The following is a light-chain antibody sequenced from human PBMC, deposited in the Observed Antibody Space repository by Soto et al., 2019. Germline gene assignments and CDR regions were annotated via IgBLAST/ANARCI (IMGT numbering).Light chain of an antibody. CDR3: QSYDTTLGAYV. CDR1: SSNIGAGYD. CDR2: GHT. Sequence: QSVLTQPPSVSGAPGQRVTISCTGRSSNIGAGYDLHWYQQVPGTAPRLLIYGHTNRPSGVPDRFSGSKSGTSASLAITGLQAEDEADCYCQSYDTTLGAYVFGTGTKVTVL. V-gene: IGLV1-40*01. J-gene: IGLJ1*01.